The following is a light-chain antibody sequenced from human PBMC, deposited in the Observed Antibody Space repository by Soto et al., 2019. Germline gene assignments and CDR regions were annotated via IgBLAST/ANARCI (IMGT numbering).Light chain of an antibody. J-gene: IGKJ4*01. CDR2: GAS. CDR3: QQYGGSPPLT. Sequence: VLTQSPGTLSLSPGERATLSCRASQSVTRSYLAWYQQKPGQAHRLLIYGASSRATGIPDRFSGSGSGTDFTLTISRLEPEDFAVYYCQQYGGSPPLTFGGGTTVEIK. CDR1: QSVTRSY. V-gene: IGKV3-20*01.